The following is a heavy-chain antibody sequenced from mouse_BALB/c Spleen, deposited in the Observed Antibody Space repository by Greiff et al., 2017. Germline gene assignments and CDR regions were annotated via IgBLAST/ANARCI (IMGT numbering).Heavy chain of an antibody. J-gene: IGHJ3*01. CDR2: ISNGGGST. CDR1: GFTFSSYT. CDR3: ARSPPYDGYYCWFAY. D-gene: IGHD2-3*01. Sequence: EVKLEESGGGLVQPGGSLKLSCAASGFTFSSYTMSWVRQTPEKRLEWVAYISNGGGSTYYPDTVKGRFTISRDNAKNTLYLQMSSLKSEDTAMYYCARSPPYDGYYCWFAYWGQGTLVTVSA. V-gene: IGHV5-12-2*01.